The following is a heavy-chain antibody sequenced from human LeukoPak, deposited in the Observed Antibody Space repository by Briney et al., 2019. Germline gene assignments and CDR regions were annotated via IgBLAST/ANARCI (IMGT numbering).Heavy chain of an antibody. CDR3: ARYGMATIQFFDY. D-gene: IGHD5-24*01. Sequence: PSETLSLTCTVSGGSISAYYWRWIRQPPGKGLEWIGYISYSGSTKYNPSLKSRVTISVDTSKNQFSLKLSSVTAADTAVYYCARYGMATIQFFDYWGQGPLFTVSS. CDR1: GGSISAYY. J-gene: IGHJ4*02. V-gene: IGHV4-59*12. CDR2: ISYSGST.